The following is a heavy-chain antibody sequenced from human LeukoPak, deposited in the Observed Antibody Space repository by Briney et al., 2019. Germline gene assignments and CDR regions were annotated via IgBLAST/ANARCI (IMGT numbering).Heavy chain of an antibody. CDR3: ARGAGEGSWLIDY. Sequence: GASVKVSCKASGYTFTSNATHWVRQAPGQRLEWMGCSNGANGNTEYSHEFQGRVTITRDTSARTAYMELSSLRSEDTAVYYCARGAGEGSWLIDYWGQGTLVIVSS. CDR1: GYTFTSNA. V-gene: IGHV1-3*02. D-gene: IGHD3-16*01. CDR2: SNGANGNT. J-gene: IGHJ4*02.